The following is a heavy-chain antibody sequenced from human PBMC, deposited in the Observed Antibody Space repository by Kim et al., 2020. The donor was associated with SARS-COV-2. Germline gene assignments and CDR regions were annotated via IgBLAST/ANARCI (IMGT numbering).Heavy chain of an antibody. J-gene: IGHJ3*02. Sequence: GGSLRLSCAASGFTFSSYGMHWVRQAPGKGLEWVAVISYDGSNKYYADSVKGRFTISRDNSKNTLYLQMNSLRAEDTAVYYCAKGWAYYDFWSGYYKGLDAFDIWGQGTMVTVSS. CDR2: ISYDGSNK. D-gene: IGHD3-3*01. CDR3: AKGWAYYDFWSGYYKGLDAFDI. CDR1: GFTFSSYG. V-gene: IGHV3-30*18.